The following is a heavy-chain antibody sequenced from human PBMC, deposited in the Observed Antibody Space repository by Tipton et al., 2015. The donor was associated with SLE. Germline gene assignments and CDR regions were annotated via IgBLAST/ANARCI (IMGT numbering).Heavy chain of an antibody. Sequence: SLRLSCAASGFTFSSYSMNWVRQAPGKGLEWVSSISSSSSYIYYADSVKGRFTISRDNAKNSLYLQMNSLRAEDTAVYSCARDRRGGYESSGCSDYGGQVTLVTVSS. J-gene: IGHJ4*02. CDR1: GFTFSSYS. CDR2: ISSSSSYI. V-gene: IGHV3-21*01. CDR3: ARDRRGGYESSGCSDY. D-gene: IGHD3-22*01.